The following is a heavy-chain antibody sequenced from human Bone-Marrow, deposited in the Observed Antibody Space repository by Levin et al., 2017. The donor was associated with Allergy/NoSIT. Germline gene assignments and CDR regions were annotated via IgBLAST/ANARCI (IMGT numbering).Heavy chain of an antibody. CDR3: ARGGYCDDSDCYEGGDWFDS. V-gene: IGHV3-48*03. CDR2: LSTSGGTP. Sequence: PGGSLRLSCAASGFMFNFYEMNWVRQAPGKGLEWVAYLSTSGGTPHYADSVKGRLTISRDNAKNLFFLHINNARPEDTATYYCARGGYCDDSDCYEGGDWFDSWGQGTLVTVSP. CDR1: GFMFNFYE. D-gene: IGHD2-21*02. J-gene: IGHJ5*01.